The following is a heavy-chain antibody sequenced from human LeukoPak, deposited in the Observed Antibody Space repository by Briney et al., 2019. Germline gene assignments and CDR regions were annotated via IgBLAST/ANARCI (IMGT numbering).Heavy chain of an antibody. CDR1: GGSINSNSHH. V-gene: IGHV4-39*01. D-gene: IGHD3-9*01. CDR2: IYYSGTT. CDR3: ARRGDILTDYAFDY. J-gene: IGHJ4*02. Sequence: SETLSLTCSVSGGSINSNSHHWDWIRQAPGKGLEWIGNIYYSGTTSYNPSLKSRVTISVDTSKNQFSLRLSSVTAADTAVYYCARRGDILTDYAFDYWGQGTLVSVSS.